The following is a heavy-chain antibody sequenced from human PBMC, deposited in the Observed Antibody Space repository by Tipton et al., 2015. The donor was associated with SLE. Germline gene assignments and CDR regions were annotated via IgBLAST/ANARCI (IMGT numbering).Heavy chain of an antibody. CDR3: ASSLGSWGGGAFDD. V-gene: IGHV3-23*01. CDR1: AFTFSTYA. J-gene: IGHJ3*01. CDR2: ISDTGRNT. D-gene: IGHD6-13*01. Sequence: SLRLSCVASAFTFSTYAMNWVRQAPGRGLEGVSSISDTGRNTYYADSVRGRFTISRDNSKNTLSLQRNNLGAEDTAVYYCASSLGSWGGGAFDDWGQGTMVTVSS.